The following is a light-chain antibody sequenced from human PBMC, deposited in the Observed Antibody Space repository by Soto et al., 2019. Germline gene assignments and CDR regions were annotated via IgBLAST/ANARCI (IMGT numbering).Light chain of an antibody. Sequence: DVVMTQSPDSLAVSLGERATINCKSSQSVLYSSNNKNYLAWYQHKSGQPPKLLIYWASTRESGVPDRFSGSGSATDFTLTINSLQAEDVAVYYCQQYYSSPTFGQGTKLEIK. V-gene: IGKV4-1*01. CDR3: QQYYSSPT. J-gene: IGKJ2*01. CDR2: WAS. CDR1: QSVLYSSNNKNY.